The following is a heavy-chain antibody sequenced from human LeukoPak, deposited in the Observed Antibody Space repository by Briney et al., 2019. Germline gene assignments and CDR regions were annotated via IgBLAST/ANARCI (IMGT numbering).Heavy chain of an antibody. V-gene: IGHV4-59*01. CDR1: GGSISSYY. D-gene: IGHD5-18*01. Sequence: SETLSLTCTVSGGSISSYYWSWIRQPPGKGLEWIGYIYYSGSTNYNPSLKSRVTISVDTSKNQFSLKLSSVTAADTAVYYCAKGYSYGYFDYWGQGTLVTVSS. CDR3: AKGYSYGYFDY. CDR2: IYYSGST. J-gene: IGHJ4*02.